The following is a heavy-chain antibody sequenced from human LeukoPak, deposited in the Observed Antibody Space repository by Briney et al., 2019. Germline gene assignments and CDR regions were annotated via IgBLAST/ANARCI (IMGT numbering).Heavy chain of an antibody. CDR2: ISYDGSNK. D-gene: IGHD3-22*01. J-gene: IGHJ4*02. Sequence: PGRSLRLSCAASGFTFSSYGMHWVRQAPGKGLEWVAVISYDGSNKYYADSVRGRFTISRDNSKNTLYLQMNSLRAEDTAVYYCAKGADSSGYSFDYWGQGTLVTVSS. CDR3: AKGADSSGYSFDY. CDR1: GFTFSSYG. V-gene: IGHV3-30*18.